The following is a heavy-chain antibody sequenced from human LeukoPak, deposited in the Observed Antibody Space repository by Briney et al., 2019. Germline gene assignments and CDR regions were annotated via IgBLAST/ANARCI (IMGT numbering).Heavy chain of an antibody. D-gene: IGHD3-16*01. V-gene: IGHV4-59*13. CDR2: ISNSGSA. J-gene: IGHJ4*02. CDR1: GVSISTNY. CDR3: AGYDHRNYLAY. Sequence: SETLSLTCTVSGVSISTNYWNWIRQSPEKGLEWIGYISNSGSADRHPSLKSRVTISLDPSKNQLSLSLNSVTAADTAVYFCAGYDHRNYLAYWGQGARVTVSS.